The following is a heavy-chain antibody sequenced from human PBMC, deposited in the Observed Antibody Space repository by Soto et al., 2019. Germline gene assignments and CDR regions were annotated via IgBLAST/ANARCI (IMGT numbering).Heavy chain of an antibody. Sequence: QVHLVQSGAEVKRPGASVKVSCRTSGYSFTDYGINWVRQAPGQGLEWVGWISTYNGRTNYVEKLQGRVTMTTDTSTTTVYMDLRSLRYDDTAVYYCARRYGDPSSAAGCDKWGQGTLVTVSS. CDR1: GYSFTDYG. CDR3: ARRYGDPSSAAGCDK. D-gene: IGHD4-17*01. V-gene: IGHV1-18*01. J-gene: IGHJ4*02. CDR2: ISTYNGRT.